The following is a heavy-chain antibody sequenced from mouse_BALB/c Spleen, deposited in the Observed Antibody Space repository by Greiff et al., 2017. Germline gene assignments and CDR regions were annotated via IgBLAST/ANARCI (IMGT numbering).Heavy chain of an antibody. CDR1: GYTFTSYW. CDR3: TREGNYRYEILDY. J-gene: IGHJ2*01. CDR2: IYPSDSYT. D-gene: IGHD2-14*01. V-gene: IGHV1-69*02. Sequence: QVQLQQSGAELVRPGASVKLSCKASGYTFTSYWINWVKQRPGQGLEWIGNIYPSDSYTNYNQKFKDKATLTVDKSSSTAYMQLSSPTSEDSAVYYGTREGNYRYEILDYWGQGTTLTVSS.